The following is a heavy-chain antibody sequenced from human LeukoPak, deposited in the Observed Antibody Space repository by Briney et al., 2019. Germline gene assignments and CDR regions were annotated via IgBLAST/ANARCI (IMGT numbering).Heavy chain of an antibody. D-gene: IGHD1-1*01. Sequence: GGSLRLSCAASGFTFSSYAMSWVRQAPGKGLEWVSAISGSGGSTYYADSMKGRFTISRDNSKNTLYLQMNSLRVDDTAVYYCVKRSGRGTFYFASWGQGALVTVSS. J-gene: IGHJ4*02. CDR2: ISGSGGST. CDR3: VKRSGRGTFYFAS. CDR1: GFTFSSYA. V-gene: IGHV3-23*01.